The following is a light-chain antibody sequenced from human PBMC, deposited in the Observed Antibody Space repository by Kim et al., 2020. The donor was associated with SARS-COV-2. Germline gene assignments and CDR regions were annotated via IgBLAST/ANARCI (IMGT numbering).Light chain of an antibody. V-gene: IGLV2-14*03. CDR1: SGDIGNSNS. CDR2: DVR. CDR3: CSTSNTLDYV. Sequence: QSALTQPVSMSGSPGQSITISCSGTSGDIGNSNSVSWYQQHSGEAPRLIIYDVRDRPSGVSARFSGSKSANMASLTISGLRSEDEADYYCCSTSNTLDYVFGSGTRDTV. J-gene: IGLJ1*01.